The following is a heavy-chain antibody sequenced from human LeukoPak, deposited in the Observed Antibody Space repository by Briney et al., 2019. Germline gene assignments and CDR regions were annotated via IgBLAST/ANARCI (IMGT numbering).Heavy chain of an antibody. D-gene: IGHD6-13*01. J-gene: IGHJ3*02. CDR3: AKGKAAAVNDAFDI. CDR2: ISYDGSNK. Sequence: GGSLRLSCAASGFTFSSYAMHWVRQAPGKGLEWVAVISYDGSNKYYADSVKGRFTISRDNSKNTLYLQMNSLRAEDTAVYYCAKGKAAAVNDAFDIWGQGTMVTVSS. V-gene: IGHV3-30*04. CDR1: GFTFSSYA.